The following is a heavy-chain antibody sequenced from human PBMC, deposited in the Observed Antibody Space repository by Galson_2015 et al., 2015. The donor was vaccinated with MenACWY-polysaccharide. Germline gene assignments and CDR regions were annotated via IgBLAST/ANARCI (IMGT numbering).Heavy chain of an antibody. D-gene: IGHD4/OR15-4a*01. Sequence: SLRLSCAASAFDFNKYVMNWVRQPPGKGLQWVSSISATGGTPYYADSVRGRFTITRDNSKNTLYLQMNSLGAEDTAVYYCAKGSYRANAVLSYYYYVMDAWGKGTTVTVSS. CDR3: AKGSYRANAVLSYYYYVMDA. CDR2: ISATGGTP. J-gene: IGHJ6*04. V-gene: IGHV3-23*01. CDR1: AFDFNKYV.